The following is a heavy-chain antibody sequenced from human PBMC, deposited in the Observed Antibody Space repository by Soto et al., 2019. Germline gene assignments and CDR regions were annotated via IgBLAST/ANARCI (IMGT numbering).Heavy chain of an antibody. CDR3: ARDQVVLDY. V-gene: IGHV1-18*01. J-gene: IGHJ4*02. CDR1: GYTFTTYA. Sequence: QVQLVQSGAEVKKPGASVKVSCKASGYTFTTYAVNWVRQAPGQGLEWVGWICAYSGNTNYAQKFHGRVTMTIDTSTSTIYMELRSLTPDDTAMYYCARDQVVLDYWGQGTLVTVSS. CDR2: ICAYSGNT.